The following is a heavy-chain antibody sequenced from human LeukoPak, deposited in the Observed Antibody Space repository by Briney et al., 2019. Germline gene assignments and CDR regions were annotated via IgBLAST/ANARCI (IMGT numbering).Heavy chain of an antibody. CDR3: ARHPGIAAAGHFDY. V-gene: IGHV3-7*01. D-gene: IGHD6-13*01. J-gene: IGHJ4*02. Sequence: PGGSLRLSCAASGFTFSSYWMSWVRQAPGKGLEWVANIKQDGSEKYYVDSVKGRFTISRDNAKNSLYLQMNSLRAEDTAVYYCARHPGIAAAGHFDYWGQGTLVTVSS. CDR1: GFTFSSYW. CDR2: IKQDGSEK.